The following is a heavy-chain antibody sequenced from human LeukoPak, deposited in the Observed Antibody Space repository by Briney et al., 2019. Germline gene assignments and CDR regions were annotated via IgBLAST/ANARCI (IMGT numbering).Heavy chain of an antibody. CDR1: GFTFDDYG. V-gene: IGHV3-20*04. CDR2: INWNGGST. CDR3: AKGTDVASASSFDC. D-gene: IGHD5-12*01. Sequence: GGSLRLSCAASGFTFDDYGMSWVRQAPGKGLEWVSGINWNGGSTGYADSVKGRFTISRDNAKNSLYLQMNSLRAEDTAIYYCAKGTDVASASSFDCWGQGTLVTVSS. J-gene: IGHJ4*02.